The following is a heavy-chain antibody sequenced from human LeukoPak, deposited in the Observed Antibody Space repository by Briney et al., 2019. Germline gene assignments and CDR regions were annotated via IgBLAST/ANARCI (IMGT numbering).Heavy chain of an antibody. D-gene: IGHD6-19*01. CDR3: ARRSSSIAVAGTGFDP. J-gene: IGHJ5*02. CDR2: INHSGST. Sequence: SETLSLTCAVYGGSFSGYYWSWIRQPPGKGLEWIGEINHSGSTNYNPSLKSRVTISVDTSKNQFSLKLSSVTAADTAVYYCARRSSSIAVAGTGFDPWGQGTLVTVSS. V-gene: IGHV4-34*01. CDR1: GGSFSGYY.